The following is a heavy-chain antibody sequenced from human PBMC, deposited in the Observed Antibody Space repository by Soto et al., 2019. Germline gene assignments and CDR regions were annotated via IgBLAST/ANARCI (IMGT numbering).Heavy chain of an antibody. J-gene: IGHJ6*02. Sequence: PPETLSVTCAVNGGSFSSYYWSGIRQTPGKGLEWIGEINHTRNTIYNPSLKSRVTISVDTSKNQFSLKLNSGTAADTAVYYCARDLWGYCGADCYPLDVWGQGTTVTVSS. CDR2: INHTRNT. V-gene: IGHV4-34*01. CDR3: ARDLWGYCGADCYPLDV. D-gene: IGHD2-21*02. CDR1: GGSFSSYY.